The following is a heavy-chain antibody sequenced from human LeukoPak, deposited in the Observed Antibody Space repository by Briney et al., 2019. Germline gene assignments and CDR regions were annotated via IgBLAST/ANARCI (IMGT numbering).Heavy chain of an antibody. J-gene: IGHJ6*03. Sequence: SETLSLICTVSGGSISSYYWSWIRQPPGEGLEWIWYIYYSGITNYIPSLKSRVTISVDTSKNQFSLKLSSVTAADTAVYYCARGHYYMDVWGKGTPVTVSS. CDR1: GGSISSYY. CDR3: ARGHYYMDV. CDR2: IYYSGIT. V-gene: IGHV4-59*01.